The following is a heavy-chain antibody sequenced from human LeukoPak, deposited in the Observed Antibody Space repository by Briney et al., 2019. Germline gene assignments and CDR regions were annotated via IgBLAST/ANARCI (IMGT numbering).Heavy chain of an antibody. CDR3: AREPVGILTGYYCYYGMDV. J-gene: IGHJ6*04. V-gene: IGHV3-21*01. CDR2: ISSSSSYI. CDR1: GFTFSSYS. Sequence: GGSLRLSCAASGFTFSSYSMNWVRQAPGKGLEWVSSISSSSSYIYYADSVKGRFTISRDNAKNSLYLQMNSLRAEDTAVYYCAREPVGILTGYYCYYGMDVWGKGTTVTVSS. D-gene: IGHD3-9*01.